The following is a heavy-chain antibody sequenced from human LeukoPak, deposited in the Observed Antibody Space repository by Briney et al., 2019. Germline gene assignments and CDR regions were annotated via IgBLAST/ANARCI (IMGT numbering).Heavy chain of an antibody. J-gene: IGHJ4*02. Sequence: SETLSLTCAVYGESFNYYYWSWIRQPPGKGLEWIGEINHGGSSNYNPSLKSRVTISVDKPKNQFSLKLSSVTAADTAVYYCARVLSGSNFDYWGQGTLVTVSS. D-gene: IGHD3-22*01. CDR3: ARVLSGSNFDY. V-gene: IGHV4-34*01. CDR1: GESFNYYY. CDR2: INHGGSS.